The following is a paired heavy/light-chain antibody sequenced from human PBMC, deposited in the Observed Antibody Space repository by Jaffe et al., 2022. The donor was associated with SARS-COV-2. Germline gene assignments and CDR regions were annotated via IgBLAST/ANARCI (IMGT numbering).Heavy chain of an antibody. CDR3: ARHGTDWIASSGTPVDFIDI. J-gene: IGHJ3*02. Sequence: QVQLQESGPGLVKPSETLALTCTVSGGSIGGSNYYWGWIRQPPGKGLEWIGTLYKTGNTFYNPSLESRVTISVDTSKNELSLKLTSVTAADTSVYYCARHGTDWIASSGTPVDFIDIWGQGRKVTVSS. D-gene: IGHD6-13*01. CDR1: GGSIGGSNYY. V-gene: IGHV4-39*01. CDR2: LYKTGNT.
Light chain of an antibody. CDR1: QSIRSNY. Sequence: EIVLTQSPGTLSLSPGERATLSCRASQSIRSNYLAWYQHKPGQAPRFLIHAASSRAPGIPDRFSGRGSGTDFTLTISRLEPEDFAVYYCQQYGTSPTTFGQGTKLEIK. J-gene: IGKJ2*01. CDR3: QQYGTSPTT. CDR2: AAS. V-gene: IGKV3-20*01.